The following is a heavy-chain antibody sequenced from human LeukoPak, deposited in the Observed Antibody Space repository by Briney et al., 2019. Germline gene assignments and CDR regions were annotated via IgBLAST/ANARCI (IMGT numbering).Heavy chain of an antibody. Sequence: ASVKVSCKASGYTFTSYYMHWVRQAPGQGLEWMGIINPSGGSTSYAQKFQGRVTMTRDTSTSTVYMELSSLRSEDTAVYYCARVAPSYCGGDCYPGESNWFDPWGQGTLVTVSS. J-gene: IGHJ5*02. V-gene: IGHV1-46*01. CDR3: ARVAPSYCGGDCYPGESNWFDP. CDR2: INPSGGST. D-gene: IGHD2-21*02. CDR1: GYTFTSYY.